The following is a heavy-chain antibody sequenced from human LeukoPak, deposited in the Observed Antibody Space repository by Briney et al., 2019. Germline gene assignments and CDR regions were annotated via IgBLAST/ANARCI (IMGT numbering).Heavy chain of an antibody. Sequence: ASVKVSCKAPGYSFTAFHIHWVRQAPGQGLEWMGWINPDGGGTIFAQRLQGRVTMTRDTSISTAYMALTSLRSDDTAVYYCARSHDYTNYVGPWGQGTLVTVSS. CDR1: GYSFTAFH. J-gene: IGHJ5*02. D-gene: IGHD4-11*01. V-gene: IGHV1-2*02. CDR2: INPDGGGT. CDR3: ARSHDYTNYVGP.